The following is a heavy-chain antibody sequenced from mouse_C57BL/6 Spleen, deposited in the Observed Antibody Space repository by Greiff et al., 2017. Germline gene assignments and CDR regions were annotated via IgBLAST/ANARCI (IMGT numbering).Heavy chain of an antibody. V-gene: IGHV1-50*01. CDR2: IDPSDSYT. CDR3: ARWGQLPY. Sequence: QVQLQQPGAELVKPGASVKLSCKASGYTFTSYWMQWVKQRPGQGLEWIGEIDPSDSYTNYNQKFKGKATLTVDTSSSTAYMQLSSLTSEDSAVYYCARWGQLPYRGQGTLVTVSA. CDR1: GYTFTSYW. J-gene: IGHJ3*01. D-gene: IGHD3-3*01.